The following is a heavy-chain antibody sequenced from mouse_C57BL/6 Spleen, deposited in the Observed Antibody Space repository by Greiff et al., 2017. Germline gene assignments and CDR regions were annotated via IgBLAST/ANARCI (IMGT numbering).Heavy chain of an antibody. Sequence: QVQLQQSGAELVRPGTSVKVSCKASGYAFTNYLIEWVKQRPGQGLEWIGVINPGSGGTNYNEKFKGKATLTADKSSSTAYMQLSSLTSEDSAVYFCARSRTTVVLYYFDYWGQGTTLTVSS. J-gene: IGHJ2*01. CDR2: INPGSGGT. CDR1: GYAFTNYL. V-gene: IGHV1-54*01. D-gene: IGHD1-1*01. CDR3: ARSRTTVVLYYFDY.